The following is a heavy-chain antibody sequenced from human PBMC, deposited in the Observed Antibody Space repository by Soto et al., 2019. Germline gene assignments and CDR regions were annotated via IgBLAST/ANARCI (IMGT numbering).Heavy chain of an antibody. CDR2: INVGNGNT. CDR3: AREPLCGGRCYRKYFDP. J-gene: IGHJ5*02. V-gene: IGHV1-3*01. Sequence: RASVKVSCKTSGYTFTSYPIHWVRQAPGQSLEWMGWINVGNGNTQYSQKFQDRVTITKDTSASTIYMELSSLSSEDTAVYYCAREPLCGGRCYRKYFDPWGQGTLGTV. D-gene: IGHD2-15*01. CDR1: GYTFTSYP.